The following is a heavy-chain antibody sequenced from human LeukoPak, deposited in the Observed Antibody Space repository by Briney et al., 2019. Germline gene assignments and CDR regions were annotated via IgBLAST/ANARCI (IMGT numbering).Heavy chain of an antibody. CDR2: INPSGGST. V-gene: IGHV1-46*01. J-gene: IGHJ5*02. Sequence: GASVKVSCKASGYTFTRYYIYWVRQAPGQGLEWMGIINPSGGSTSYAQKFQGRVTITADKSTSTAYMELSSLRSEDTAVYYCARSPPLDSSGWYNWFDPWGQGTLVTVSS. CDR3: ARSPPLDSSGWYNWFDP. D-gene: IGHD6-19*01. CDR1: GYTFTRYY.